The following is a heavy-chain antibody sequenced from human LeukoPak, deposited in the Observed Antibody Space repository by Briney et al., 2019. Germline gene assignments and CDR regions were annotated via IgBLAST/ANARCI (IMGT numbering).Heavy chain of an antibody. V-gene: IGHV3-7*05. Sequence: GGSLRLSCAASGFTFSTYWMSWVRQAPGKGLELVANIKQDGSEKYYVDSVKGRFTISRDNAKNSLYLEMNSLRAEDTAVYYCARDHGVTTVRMDVWGQGTTVSVSS. CDR3: ARDHGVTTVRMDV. J-gene: IGHJ6*02. CDR1: GFTFSTYW. D-gene: IGHD4-17*01. CDR2: IKQDGSEK.